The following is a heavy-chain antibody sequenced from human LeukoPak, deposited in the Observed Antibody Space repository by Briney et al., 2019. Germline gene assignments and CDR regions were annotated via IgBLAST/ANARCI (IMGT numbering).Heavy chain of an antibody. CDR1: GGTFSSYA. D-gene: IGHD2-2*01. CDR3: ARGFPLNRVPAPDTYYYYYYMDV. CDR2: IIPIFGTA. Sequence: SVKVSCKASGGTFSSYAISWVRQAPGQGLEWMGGIIPIFGTANYAQRFQGRVTITTDESTSTAYMELSSLRSEDTAVYYCARGFPLNRVPAPDTYYYYYYMDVWGKGTTVTVSS. V-gene: IGHV1-69*05. J-gene: IGHJ6*03.